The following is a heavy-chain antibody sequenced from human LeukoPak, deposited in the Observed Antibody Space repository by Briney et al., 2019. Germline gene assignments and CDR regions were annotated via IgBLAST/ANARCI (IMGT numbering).Heavy chain of an antibody. J-gene: IGHJ4*02. Sequence: SETLSLTCTVSGGSISGSYWSWIRQPPGKRLEWIGYIYYSGSTNYNPSLKSRVTISLDTSKNQFSLKLSSVTAADTAVYYCARLGGDGYNRDFDYWGQGTLVTVSS. CDR1: GGSISGSY. CDR3: ARLGGDGYNRDFDY. V-gene: IGHV4-59*08. CDR2: IYYSGST. D-gene: IGHD5-24*01.